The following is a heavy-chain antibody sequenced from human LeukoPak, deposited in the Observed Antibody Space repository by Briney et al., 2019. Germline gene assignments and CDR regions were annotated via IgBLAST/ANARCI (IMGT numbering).Heavy chain of an antibody. CDR1: GFTFSSYG. J-gene: IGHJ4*02. V-gene: IGHV3-30*18. CDR3: AKASVSTPSLHGDY. CDR2: ISYDGSNK. D-gene: IGHD1-14*01. Sequence: PGGSLRLSCAASGFTFSSYGMHWVRQAPGKGLEWVAVISYDGSNKYYADSVKGRFTISRDNSKNTLYLQMNSLRAEDTAVYYCAKASVSTPSLHGDYWGQGTLVTVSS.